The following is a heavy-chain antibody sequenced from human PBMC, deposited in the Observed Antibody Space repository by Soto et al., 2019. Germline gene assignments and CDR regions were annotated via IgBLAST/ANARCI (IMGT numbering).Heavy chain of an antibody. CDR2: INDQGSSP. V-gene: IGHV3-74*01. Sequence: PGGSLRLSCAASGFPFNNYWMHWVRQAPGKGLVWVSRINDQGSSPSYADSVKGRFTISRDNAKNTLYLQMTSLRAEDTAVYYCASPAFRPPQWDYDFWSGYYIPLSDYWGQGTLVTVSS. D-gene: IGHD3-3*01. CDR1: GFPFNNYW. CDR3: ASPAFRPPQWDYDFWSGYYIPLSDY. J-gene: IGHJ4*02.